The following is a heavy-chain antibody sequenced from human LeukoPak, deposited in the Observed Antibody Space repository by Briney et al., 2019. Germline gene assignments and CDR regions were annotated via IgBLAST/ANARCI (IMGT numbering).Heavy chain of an antibody. D-gene: IGHD6-13*01. Sequence: SETLSLTCTVSGGSISSYYWSWIRQPPGKGLEWIGYIYYSGSTNYNPSLKSRVTISVDTSKNQFSLKLSSVTAADTAVYYCARMYSSSWYVYYYYYMDVWGKGTTVTISS. CDR1: GGSISSYY. J-gene: IGHJ6*03. CDR3: ARMYSSSWYVYYYYYMDV. CDR2: IYYSGST. V-gene: IGHV4-59*08.